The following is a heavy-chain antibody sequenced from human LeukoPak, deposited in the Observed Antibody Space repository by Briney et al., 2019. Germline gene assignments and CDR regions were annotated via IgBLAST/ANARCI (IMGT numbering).Heavy chain of an antibody. J-gene: IGHJ4*02. CDR2: IYYSGST. Sequence: SETLSLTCTVSGGSISSYYWSWIRQPPGKGLEWIGHIYYSGSTNYNPSLTSRVTISVDTSKNQFSLKLSSVTAADTAVYYCARVALWFGELSYNDYWGQGTLVTVSS. CDR1: GGSISSYY. V-gene: IGHV4-59*12. CDR3: ARVALWFGELSYNDY. D-gene: IGHD3-10*01.